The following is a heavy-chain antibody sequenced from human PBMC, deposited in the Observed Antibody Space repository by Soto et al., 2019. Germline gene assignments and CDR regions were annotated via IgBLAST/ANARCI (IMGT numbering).Heavy chain of an antibody. CDR3: ARDIVVVPAAMEEYGPPYYYGMDV. J-gene: IGHJ6*02. CDR1: GYTFTGYY. CDR2: INPNSGGT. V-gene: IGHV1-2*04. D-gene: IGHD2-2*01. Sequence: ASVKVSCKASGYTFTGYYMHWVRQAPGQGLEWMGWINPNSGGTNYAQKFQGWVTMTRDTSISTAYMGLDRLRSEDTAVYYCARDIVVVPAAMEEYGPPYYYGMDVWGQGTTVTVSS.